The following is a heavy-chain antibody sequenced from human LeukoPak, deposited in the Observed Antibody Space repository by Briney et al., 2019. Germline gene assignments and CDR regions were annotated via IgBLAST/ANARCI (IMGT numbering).Heavy chain of an antibody. CDR1: GYIFSNYG. D-gene: IGHD5-24*01. J-gene: IGHJ4*02. CDR2: INANSGGT. V-gene: IGHV1-18*01. Sequence: ASVKVSCKASGYIFSNYGISWVRQAPGQGLEWMGWINANSGGTNYAQSLQGRVTMTTDTSTSTAYMEVRSLRSDDTAVYYCAREFIDVASIWADYWGQGTLVTVSS. CDR3: AREFIDVASIWADY.